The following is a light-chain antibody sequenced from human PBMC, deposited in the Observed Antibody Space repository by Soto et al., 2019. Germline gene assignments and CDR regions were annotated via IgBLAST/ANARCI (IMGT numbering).Light chain of an antibody. Sequence: DIQMTQSPPTLSASVGDRVTITCRASESISSWLAWYQQKPGKAPNLLIYKASSLESGVPSRFSGSGSGTEFPLTISSLQPDDFATYHCQQYRRYPYTFGQGTKLEIK. CDR1: ESISSW. CDR2: KAS. CDR3: QQYRRYPYT. J-gene: IGKJ2*01. V-gene: IGKV1-5*03.